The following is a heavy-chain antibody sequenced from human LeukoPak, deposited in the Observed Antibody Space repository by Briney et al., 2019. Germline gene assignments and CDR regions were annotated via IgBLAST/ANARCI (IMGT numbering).Heavy chain of an antibody. Sequence: PSEXXSLTCTVSGGSISSYYWSWIRQPPGKGLEWIGYIYYSGSTNYNPSLKSRVTISVDTSKNQFSLKLSSVTAADTAVYYCARERSGGRVWFDPWGQGTLVTVSS. D-gene: IGHD3-16*01. CDR3: ARERSGGRVWFDP. V-gene: IGHV4-59*01. CDR1: GGSISSYY. CDR2: IYYSGST. J-gene: IGHJ5*02.